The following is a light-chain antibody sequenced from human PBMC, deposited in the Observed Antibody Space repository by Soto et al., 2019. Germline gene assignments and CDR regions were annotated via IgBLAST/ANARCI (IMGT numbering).Light chain of an antibody. J-gene: IGLJ7*01. CDR1: TGDVTNGRW. CDR2: DTS. CDR3: LLFYDGVAV. V-gene: IGLV7-46*01. Sequence: QAVVTQEPSLTVSPGGTVTLTWGSSTGDVTNGRWPYWFQQRPGQVPRTLIHDTSNKHSWTPARFSGSLLGGKAALTLSGAQTEDEAAYYCLLFYDGVAVFGGGTQLTVL.